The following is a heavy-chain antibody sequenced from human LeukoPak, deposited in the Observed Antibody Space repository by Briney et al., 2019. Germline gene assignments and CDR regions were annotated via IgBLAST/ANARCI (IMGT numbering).Heavy chain of an antibody. J-gene: IGHJ5*02. CDR3: ASPSAQIPHSSGYYNA. CDR2: MNPNSGNT. Sequence: GASVKVSCKASGYTFTSYDINWVRQATGQGPEWMGWMNPNSGNTGYAQKFQGRVTMTRNTAISTDYMELSGLRSEDTAVYYCASPSAQIPHSSGYYNAWGQGTLVTVSS. D-gene: IGHD3-22*01. CDR1: GYTFTSYD. V-gene: IGHV1-8*01.